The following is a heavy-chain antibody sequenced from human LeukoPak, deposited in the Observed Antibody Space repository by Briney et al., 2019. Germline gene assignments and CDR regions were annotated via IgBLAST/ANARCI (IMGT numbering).Heavy chain of an antibody. J-gene: IGHJ4*02. D-gene: IGHD7-27*01. CDR2: INSDGSST. CDR1: GFTFSRHW. CDR3: AKDGGLWVSAHWGDS. V-gene: IGHV3-74*01. Sequence: PGGSLRLSCAASGFTFSRHWMHWVRQAPGKGLVWVSRINSDGSSTSYADSVKGRFTISRDNAKNTLYLQVNSLRAEDTAVYYCAKDGGLWVSAHWGDSWGRGTLVTVSS.